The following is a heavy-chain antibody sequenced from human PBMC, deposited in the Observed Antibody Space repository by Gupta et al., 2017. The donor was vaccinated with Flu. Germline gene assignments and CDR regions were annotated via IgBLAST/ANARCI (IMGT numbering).Heavy chain of an antibody. V-gene: IGHV3-33*01. CDR2: IWADGNNQ. Sequence: VRQAPGKGVEWVAVIWADGNNQFYADSGKGRFTFSRDNSKNTMSLQMNSLRVEDTAVYYCVRERGPFDGFDIWGQGTMVTVSS. CDR3: VRERGPFDGFDI. J-gene: IGHJ3*02. D-gene: IGHD3-10*01.